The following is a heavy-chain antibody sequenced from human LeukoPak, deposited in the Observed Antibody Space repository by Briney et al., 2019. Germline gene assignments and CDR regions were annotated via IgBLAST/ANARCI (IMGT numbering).Heavy chain of an antibody. CDR3: PRHDPPPCASYDSSGYTHDAFDI. V-gene: IGHV4-39*01. CDR1: GGSISSSSYY. CDR2: IYYSGST. D-gene: IGHD3-22*01. J-gene: IGHJ3*02. Sequence: SETLSLTRTVSGGSISSSSYYWGWIRQPPGKGLEWIGGIYYSGSTYYNPSLKRRVTISLETSKTQSPLTLSTVTATDTAAYYCPRHDPPPCASYDSSGYTHDAFDIWGPGTIVTVSS.